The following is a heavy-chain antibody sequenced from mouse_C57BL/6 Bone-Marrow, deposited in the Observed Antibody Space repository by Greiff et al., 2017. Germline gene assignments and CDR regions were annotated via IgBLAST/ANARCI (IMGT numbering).Heavy chain of an antibody. CDR1: GYTFTSYW. J-gene: IGHJ4*01. Sequence: QVQLQQPGAELVKPGASVKLSCKASGYTFTSYWMQWVKQRPGQGLEWIGEIDPSDSYTNYNQKFKGKATLTVDTSSSTAYMQLSSLTSEDSAVYYCARGGALEYYYAMDYWGQGTSVTVSS. V-gene: IGHV1-50*01. CDR3: ARGGALEYYYAMDY. CDR2: IDPSDSYT.